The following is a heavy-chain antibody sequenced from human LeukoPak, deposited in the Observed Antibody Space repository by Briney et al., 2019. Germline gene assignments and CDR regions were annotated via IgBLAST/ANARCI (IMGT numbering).Heavy chain of an antibody. CDR3: AXXXXXXXSGSYFPPSIDP. Sequence: ASVKVSCKASGGTFSSYAISWVRQAPGQGLEWMGRIIPILGIANYAQKFQGRVTITADKSTSTAYMELSSLRSEDTAVYYCAXXXXXXXSGSYFPPSIDPWGQGTLVTVSS. D-gene: IGHD3-10*01. CDR2: IIPILGIA. V-gene: IGHV1-69*04. J-gene: IGHJ5*02. CDR1: GGTFSSYA.